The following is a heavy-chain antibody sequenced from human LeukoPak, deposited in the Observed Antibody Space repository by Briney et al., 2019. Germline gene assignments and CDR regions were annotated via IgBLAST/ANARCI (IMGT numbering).Heavy chain of an antibody. V-gene: IGHV3-33*01. CDR2: IWYDGSNK. J-gene: IGHJ6*04. CDR1: GFTFSSYG. CDR3: ARWGFGGVIVPFSMDV. Sequence: GGSLRLSCAASGFTFSSYGMLWVRQARGKGLVGVAVIWYDGSNKYYADSVKGRFTIYRDNSKNTLYLQMNSLRAEDTAVYYCARWGFGGVIVPFSMDVWGKGTTVTVSS. D-gene: IGHD3-16*02.